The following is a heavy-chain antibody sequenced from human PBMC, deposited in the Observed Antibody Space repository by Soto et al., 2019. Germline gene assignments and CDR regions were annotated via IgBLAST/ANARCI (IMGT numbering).Heavy chain of an antibody. V-gene: IGHV3-11*05. CDR3: ARIITAAGGRRYFDL. D-gene: IGHD6-13*01. J-gene: IGHJ2*01. Sequence: QVQLVESGGGLVKPGGSLRLSCAASGFTFSDYYMSWIRQAPGKGLEWVSYISNSSSYTNDADSVKGRFTISRDSAKNSLYLQMNSLRAEDTAVYYCARIITAAGGRRYFDLWGRGTLVTVSS. CDR1: GFTFSDYY. CDR2: ISNSSSYT.